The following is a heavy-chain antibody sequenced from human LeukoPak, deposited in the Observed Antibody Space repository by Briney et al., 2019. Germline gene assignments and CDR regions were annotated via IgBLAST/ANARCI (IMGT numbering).Heavy chain of an antibody. V-gene: IGHV3-33*03. CDR3: IVVVVPSAVWHFDL. D-gene: IGHD2-2*01. J-gene: IGHJ2*01. CDR2: ISVDGSKR. CDR1: GFTFTHYG. Sequence: PGTSLRLSCATSGFTFTHYGFHWVRQAPGKGLEWVAVISVDGSKRYYGDSMKGRFTISRDDSKNTVFLQMNSLTVEDTAVYYCIVVVVPSAVWHFDLWGRGTLVTVSS.